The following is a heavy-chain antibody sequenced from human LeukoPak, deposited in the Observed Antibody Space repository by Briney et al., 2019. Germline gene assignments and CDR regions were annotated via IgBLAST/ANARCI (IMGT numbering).Heavy chain of an antibody. V-gene: IGHV4-4*02. J-gene: IGHJ4*02. Sequence: SGTLSLTCAVSGGSISSSNWWSWVRQPPGKGLEWIGEIYHSGSTNYNPSLKSRVTISVDKSKNQFSLKLSSVTAADTAVYYCARLQEEDYCSGGSCYSMYYFDYWGQGTLVTVSS. D-gene: IGHD2-15*01. CDR2: IYHSGST. CDR3: ARLQEEDYCSGGSCYSMYYFDY. CDR1: GGSISSSNW.